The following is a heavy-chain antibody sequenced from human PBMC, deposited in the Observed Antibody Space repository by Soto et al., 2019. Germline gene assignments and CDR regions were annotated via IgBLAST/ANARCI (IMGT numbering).Heavy chain of an antibody. Sequence: EVQLVESGGGLVKPGGSLRLSCAASGFTFSSYSMNWVRQAPGKGLEWVSSISSSSSYIYYADSVKGRFTISRDNAKNSLYLQMNSLRAEDTAVYYCARDRVAAWGMDVWGQGTTVTVSS. CDR3: ARDRVAAWGMDV. V-gene: IGHV3-21*01. CDR2: ISSSSSYI. CDR1: GFTFSSYS. J-gene: IGHJ6*02. D-gene: IGHD2-15*01.